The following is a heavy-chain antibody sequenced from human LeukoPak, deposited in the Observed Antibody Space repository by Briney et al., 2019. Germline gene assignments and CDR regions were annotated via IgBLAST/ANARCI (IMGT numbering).Heavy chain of an antibody. CDR1: GFTFDDYA. J-gene: IGHJ4*02. D-gene: IGHD4-17*01. Sequence: PGGSLRLSCAASGFTFDDYAMHWVRHAPGKGLEWVSGISWNSGSIGYADSVKGRFTISRDNARNTLFLQMSSLRADDTAVYYCARDYDYGVKSFDYWGQGTPVTVSS. V-gene: IGHV3-9*01. CDR3: ARDYDYGVKSFDY. CDR2: ISWNSGSI.